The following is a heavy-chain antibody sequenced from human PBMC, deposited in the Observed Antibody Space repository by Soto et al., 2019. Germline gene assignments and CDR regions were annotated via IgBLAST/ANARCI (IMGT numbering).Heavy chain of an antibody. D-gene: IGHD3-9*01. Sequence: GGSLRLSCAASGFTFSSYWMSWVRQAPGKGLEWVANIKQDGSEKYYVDSVKGRFTISRDNAKNSLYLQMNSLRAEDTAVYYCARGIILTGYYAFDYWGQGTLVTVSS. V-gene: IGHV3-7*03. CDR3: ARGIILTGYYAFDY. CDR2: IKQDGSEK. CDR1: GFTFSSYW. J-gene: IGHJ4*02.